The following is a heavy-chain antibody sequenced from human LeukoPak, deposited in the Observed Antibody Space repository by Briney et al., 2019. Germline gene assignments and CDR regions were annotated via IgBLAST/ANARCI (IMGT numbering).Heavy chain of an antibody. CDR3: ARTTVTTSGHYFQH. V-gene: IGHV4-4*02. D-gene: IGHD4-17*01. CDR1: GGSISSNNW. CDR2: INHSGSI. J-gene: IGHJ1*01. Sequence: SETLSLTCAVSGGSISSNNWWSWVRQPPGKGLEWIGEINHSGSINYNPSLKSRVTISVDKSKNQFSPKLSSATAADTAIYYCARTTVTTSGHYFQHWGQGTLVTVST.